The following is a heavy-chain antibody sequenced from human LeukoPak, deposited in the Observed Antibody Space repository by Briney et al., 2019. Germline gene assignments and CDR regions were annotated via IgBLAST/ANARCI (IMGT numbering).Heavy chain of an antibody. CDR3: VRSSSSIFDY. CDR2: INHSGST. D-gene: IGHD6-6*01. V-gene: IGHV4-34*01. J-gene: IGHJ4*02. CDR1: GGSFSGCY. Sequence: SETLSLTCAVYGGSFSGCYWSWIRQPPGKGLEWIGEINHSGSTNYNPSLKSRVTISVDTSKNQFSLKLSSVTAADTAVYYCVRSSSSIFDYWGQGTLVTVSS.